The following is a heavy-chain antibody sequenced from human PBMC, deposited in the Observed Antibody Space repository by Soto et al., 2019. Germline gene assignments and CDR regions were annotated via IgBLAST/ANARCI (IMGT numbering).Heavy chain of an antibody. J-gene: IGHJ5*02. CDR2: IYYSGST. V-gene: IGHV4-39*01. CDR3: ARHLTVVVPAAKGAYNWFDP. Sequence: SETLSLTCTVSGGSISSSSYYWGWIRQPPGKGLEWIGSIYYSGSTYYNPSLKSRVTISVDTSKNQFSLKLSSVTAADTAVYYCARHLTVVVPAAKGAYNWFDPWRQGTLVPVSS. CDR1: GGSISSSSYY. D-gene: IGHD2-2*01.